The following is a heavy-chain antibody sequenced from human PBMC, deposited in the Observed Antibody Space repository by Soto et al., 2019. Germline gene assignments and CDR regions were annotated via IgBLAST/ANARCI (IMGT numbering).Heavy chain of an antibody. CDR3: ARSRGSGGVEYNMDV. J-gene: IGHJ6*02. CDR2: IMSDGSGT. D-gene: IGHD3-16*01. CDR1: GFTFSSYW. Sequence: GGSLRLSCAASGFTFSSYWMHGVRQGPGEGLVWVSRIMSDGSGTTYADSVKGRFTISRDNAKNTLYLQMNSLRAEDTAVYHSARSRGSGGVEYNMDVWGQGTTVTVSS. V-gene: IGHV3-74*01.